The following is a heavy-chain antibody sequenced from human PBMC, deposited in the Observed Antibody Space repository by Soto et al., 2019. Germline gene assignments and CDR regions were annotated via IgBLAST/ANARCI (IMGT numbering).Heavy chain of an antibody. CDR2: IWYDGSNK. V-gene: IGHV3-33*06. D-gene: IGHD3-22*01. CDR3: AKVPQTYDSSGYLLSFDY. J-gene: IGHJ4*02. Sequence: GGSLRLSCEASGFIFSSYGMHWVRQAPGKGLEWVAVIWYDGSNKNYADSVKGRFTISRDNSKNTLYLQMNSLRAEDTAVYYCAKVPQTYDSSGYLLSFDYWGQGTLVTVPS. CDR1: GFIFSSYG.